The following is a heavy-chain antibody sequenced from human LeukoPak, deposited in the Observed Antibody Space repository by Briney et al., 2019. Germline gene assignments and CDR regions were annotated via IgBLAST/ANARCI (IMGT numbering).Heavy chain of an antibody. J-gene: IGHJ6*02. V-gene: IGHV4-59*01. D-gene: IGHD3-10*01. Sequence: SETLSLTCTVSGGSISSYYWSWIRQPPGKGLECIGYIYYSGSTNYNPSLKSRVTISVDTSKNQFSLKLSSVTAADTAVYYCARELWFGEYGRDYYYYGMDVWGQGTTVTVSS. CDR1: GGSISSYY. CDR3: ARELWFGEYGRDYYYYGMDV. CDR2: IYYSGST.